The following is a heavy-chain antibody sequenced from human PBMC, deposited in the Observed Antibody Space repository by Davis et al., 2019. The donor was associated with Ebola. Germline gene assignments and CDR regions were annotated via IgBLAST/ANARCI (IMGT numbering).Heavy chain of an antibody. V-gene: IGHV1-69*06. CDR1: GGTFSSYA. CDR2: IIPIFGTA. D-gene: IGHD5-18*01. Sequence: AASVKVSCKASGGTFSSYAISWVRQAPGQGLEWMGGIIPIFGTANYAQKFQDRVTITADKSTSTAYMELSSLRSEDTAVYYCARERGYSYGSFDYWGQGTLVTVSS. CDR3: ARERGYSYGSFDY. J-gene: IGHJ4*02.